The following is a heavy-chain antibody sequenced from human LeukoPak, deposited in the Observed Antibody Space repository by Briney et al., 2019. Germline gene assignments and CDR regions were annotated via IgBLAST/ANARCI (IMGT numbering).Heavy chain of an antibody. V-gene: IGHV3-23*01. CDR1: GYTFSNYA. CDR3: AKRGDCSGTCTYDY. Sequence: GGSLRLSCAASGYTFSNYAIHWVRQAPGKGLEWVSIVGGSGVKTYYADSVKGRFTISRDNSKNTVYLQMNSLRAEDTAVYYCAKRGDCSGTCTYDYWGQGTLVTVSS. J-gene: IGHJ4*02. CDR2: VGGSGVKT. D-gene: IGHD2-2*01.